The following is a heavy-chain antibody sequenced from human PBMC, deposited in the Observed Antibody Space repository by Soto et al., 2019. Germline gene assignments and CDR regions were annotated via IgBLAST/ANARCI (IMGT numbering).Heavy chain of an antibody. V-gene: IGHV3-33*01. Sequence: ESGGGVVQPGRSLRLSCAASGFTFSSYGMHWVRQAPGKGLEWVAVIWYDGSNKYYADSVKGRFTISRDNSKNTLYLQMNSLRAEDTAVYYCARQYCSGGSCYYYYYGMDVWGQGTTVTVSS. CDR2: IWYDGSNK. CDR3: ARQYCSGGSCYYYYYGMDV. D-gene: IGHD2-15*01. CDR1: GFTFSSYG. J-gene: IGHJ6*02.